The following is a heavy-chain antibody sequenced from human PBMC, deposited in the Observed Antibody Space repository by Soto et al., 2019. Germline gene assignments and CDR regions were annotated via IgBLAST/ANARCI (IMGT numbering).Heavy chain of an antibody. D-gene: IGHD3-22*01. CDR1: GYTFTSYG. CDR2: ISAYNGNT. J-gene: IGHJ3*02. V-gene: IGHV1-18*04. CDR3: ARDAPYYYDSSAPAGAFDI. Sequence: ASVKVSCKASGYTFTSYGISWVRQAPGQGLEWMGWISAYNGNTNYAQKLQGRVTMTTDTSTSIAYMELRSLRSDDTAVYYCARDAPYYYDSSAPAGAFDIWGQGTMVTVS.